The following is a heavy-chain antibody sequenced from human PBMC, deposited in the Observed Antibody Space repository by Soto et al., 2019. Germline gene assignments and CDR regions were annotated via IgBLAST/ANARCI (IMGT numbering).Heavy chain of an antibody. V-gene: IGHV1-2*02. Sequence: SVKFSCKASGFTLTGYFMHWVRPALGQGLEWMGWINLNSGGTKYAQNFQGRVTMMRDTSISTAYMELSSLTSDDTAVYYCARDAISVLTPYFDNWGQGTPVTVSS. CDR3: ARDAISVLTPYFDN. CDR1: GFTLTGYF. CDR2: INLNSGGT. J-gene: IGHJ4*02. D-gene: IGHD2-15*01.